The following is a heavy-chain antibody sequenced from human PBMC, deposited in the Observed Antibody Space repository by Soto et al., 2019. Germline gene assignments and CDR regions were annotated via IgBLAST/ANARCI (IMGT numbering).Heavy chain of an antibody. CDR3: ARVGLLWFGDSGAHFDY. D-gene: IGHD3-10*01. CDR2: IYSGGST. V-gene: IGHV3-66*01. Sequence: ESGGGLVQPGGSLRLSCAASGFTVSSNYMSWVRQAPGKGLEWVSVIYSGGSTYYADSVKGRFTISRDNSKNTLYLQMNSLRAEDTAVYYCARVGLLWFGDSGAHFDYWGQGTLVTVSS. J-gene: IGHJ4*02. CDR1: GFTVSSNY.